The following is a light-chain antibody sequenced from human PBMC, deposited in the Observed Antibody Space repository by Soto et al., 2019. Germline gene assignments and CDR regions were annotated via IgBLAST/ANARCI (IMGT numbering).Light chain of an antibody. Sequence: QSVLTQPPSASGTPGQRVTISCSGSSSNIGSNTVNWYQQVPGTAPKLLIYSSNQRPSGVPDRFSGSKSGTSASLAISGLQSEDEADYYCAAWDDSLSGVVFGGGTQLTVL. CDR2: SSN. CDR1: SSNIGSNT. V-gene: IGLV1-44*01. J-gene: IGLJ2*01. CDR3: AAWDDSLSGVV.